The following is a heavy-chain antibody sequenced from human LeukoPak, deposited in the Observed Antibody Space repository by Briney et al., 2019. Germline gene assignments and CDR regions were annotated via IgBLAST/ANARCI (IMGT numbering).Heavy chain of an antibody. J-gene: IGHJ6*02. Sequence: PGGSLRLSCAASGFTVSSNYMSWVRQAPGKGLEWVSVIYSGGSTYYADSVKGRFTISRDNSKNTLYLQMNSLRAEDTAVDYCARGTYYYYYVMDVWGQGTTVTVSS. CDR2: IYSGGST. CDR1: GFTVSSNY. V-gene: IGHV3-53*01. CDR3: ARGTYYYYYVMDV.